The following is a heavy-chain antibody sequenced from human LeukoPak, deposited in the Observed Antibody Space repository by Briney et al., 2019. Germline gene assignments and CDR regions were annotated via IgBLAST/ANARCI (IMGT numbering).Heavy chain of an antibody. CDR1: GGSFSGYY. CDR3: ARGQWFGELLQ. Sequence: SETLSLTCAVYGGSFSGYYWSWIRQPPGKGLEWIGEINHSGSTNYNPSLKSRVTISADTSKNQFSLKLSSVTAADTAVYYCARGQWFGELLQWGQGTLVTVSS. D-gene: IGHD3-10*01. V-gene: IGHV4-34*01. J-gene: IGHJ4*02. CDR2: INHSGST.